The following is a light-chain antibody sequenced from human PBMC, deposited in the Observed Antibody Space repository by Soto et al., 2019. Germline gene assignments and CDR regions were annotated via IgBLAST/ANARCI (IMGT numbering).Light chain of an antibody. Sequence: QSVLTQPPSVSGAPGQRVTISCTGSRSNIGAGYDVHWYQQLPGTAPKLLIYGNNNRPSGVPDRFSGSKSGSSASLAIIGLQAEDEADYYCQSYDSSLSGFYVFGTGTKVTVL. CDR1: RSNIGAGYD. CDR2: GNN. J-gene: IGLJ1*01. CDR3: QSYDSSLSGFYV. V-gene: IGLV1-40*01.